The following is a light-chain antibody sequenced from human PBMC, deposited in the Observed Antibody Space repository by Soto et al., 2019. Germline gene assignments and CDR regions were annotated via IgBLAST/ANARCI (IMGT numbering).Light chain of an antibody. CDR2: DVT. CDR1: SSDIGGYNY. Sequence: QSVLTQPASVSGSLGQSITISCTGTSSDIGGYNYVSWYQHHPGKAPKLMIYDVTNRPSGVPSRFSGSKSGNRASLTISGLLAEDEADYYCSSYTSSSTLDFVFGTGTKVTVL. J-gene: IGLJ1*01. V-gene: IGLV2-14*01. CDR3: SSYTSSSTLDFV.